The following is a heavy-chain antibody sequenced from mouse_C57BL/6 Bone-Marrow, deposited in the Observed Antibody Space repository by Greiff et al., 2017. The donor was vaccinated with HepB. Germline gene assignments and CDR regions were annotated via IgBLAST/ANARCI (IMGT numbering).Heavy chain of an antibody. CDR2: INPNNGGT. Sequence: EVQLQESGPELVKPGASVKMSCKASGYTFTDYNMHWVKQSHGKSLEWIGYINPNNGGTSYNQKFKGKATLTVNKSSSTAYMELRSLTSEDSAVYYCARGGQLRFRFAYWGQGTLVTVSA. J-gene: IGHJ3*01. CDR3: ARGGQLRFRFAY. V-gene: IGHV1-22*01. CDR1: GYTFTDYN. D-gene: IGHD3-2*02.